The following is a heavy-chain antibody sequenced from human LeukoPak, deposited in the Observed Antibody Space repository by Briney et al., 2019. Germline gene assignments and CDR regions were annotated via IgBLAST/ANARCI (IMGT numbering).Heavy chain of an antibody. D-gene: IGHD3-3*01. CDR3: ARVAKDFWSGYFSRFDP. J-gene: IGHJ5*02. CDR1: GGTFSSYA. V-gene: IGHV1-69*13. CDR2: IIPIFGTA. Sequence: GASVKVSCKASGGTFSSYAISWVRQAPGQGLEWMGGIIPIFGTANYAQKFQGRVTITADESTSTAYMELSSLRSEDTAVYYCARVAKDFWSGYFSRFDPWGQGTLVTVSS.